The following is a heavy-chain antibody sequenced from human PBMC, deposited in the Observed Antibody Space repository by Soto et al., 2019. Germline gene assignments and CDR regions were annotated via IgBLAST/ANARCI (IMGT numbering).Heavy chain of an antibody. CDR2: IYHSGST. J-gene: IGHJ4*02. D-gene: IGHD3-10*01. V-gene: IGHV4-30-2*01. CDR3: SRVRGL. Sequence: SETLSLTCTVSGGSISSGDYYWSWIRQPPGKGLEWIGYIYHSGSTYYNPSLKSRVTISVDRSKNQFSLKLTSVTAADTAVYYFSRVRGLWAQEPLDPVSS. CDR1: GGSISSGDYY.